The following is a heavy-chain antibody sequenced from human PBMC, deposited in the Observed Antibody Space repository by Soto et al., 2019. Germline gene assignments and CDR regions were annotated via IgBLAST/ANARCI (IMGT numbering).Heavy chain of an antibody. CDR2: INPNSGGT. V-gene: IGHV1-2*02. D-gene: IGHD1-26*01. CDR1: GYTFSGYN. J-gene: IGHJ4*02. CDR3: ARDLLWAAQKPIDF. Sequence: QVRLLQSGAEVKKPGASVKVSCKASGYTFSGYNMHWVRQAPGQGLEWMGWINPNSGGTNFARKFQGRVTRTRDTSIGTAYMELTNLTSDDTAGYFWARDLLWAAQKPIDFWGQGTLVTVSS.